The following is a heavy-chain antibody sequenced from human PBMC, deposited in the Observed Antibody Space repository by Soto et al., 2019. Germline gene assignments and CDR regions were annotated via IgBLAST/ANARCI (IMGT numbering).Heavy chain of an antibody. Sequence: SVGSLRLSCAASGFTFSSYGMHWVRQAPGKGLEWVAVISYDGSNKYYADSVKGRFTISRDNSKNTLYLQMNSLRAEDTAVYYCAKEEVPAATYYYYYYGMDVWGQGTTVTVSS. J-gene: IGHJ6*02. CDR1: GFTFSSYG. CDR3: AKEEVPAATYYYYYYGMDV. D-gene: IGHD2-2*01. V-gene: IGHV3-30*18. CDR2: ISYDGSNK.